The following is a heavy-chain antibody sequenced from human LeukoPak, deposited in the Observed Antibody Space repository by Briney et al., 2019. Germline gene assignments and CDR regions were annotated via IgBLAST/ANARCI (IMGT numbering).Heavy chain of an antibody. J-gene: IGHJ5*02. CDR1: GFTFGTYA. D-gene: IGHD5-12*01. V-gene: IGHV3-23*01. CDR3: ARETGYSGYDH. Sequence: GGSLRLSCAASGFTFGTYAMRWVRQAPGKGLEWVSVISGSGGSTYYADSVKGRFTISRDNSKNTLYLQMNSLGDEDTAVYYCARETGYSGYDHWGQGTLVTVSS. CDR2: ISGSGGST.